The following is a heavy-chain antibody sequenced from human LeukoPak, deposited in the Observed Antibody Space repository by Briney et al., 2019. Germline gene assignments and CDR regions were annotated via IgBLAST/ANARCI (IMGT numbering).Heavy chain of an antibody. J-gene: IGHJ3*01. Sequence: ASVKVSCKASGYTFTGYYMHWVRQAPGQGLEWMGWMNPNSGNTGYAQKFQGRVTLTRDTSATTAYLEVSSLRPEDMAVYYCARERGIRDAFDFWGQGTMVTVSS. D-gene: IGHD1-14*01. CDR1: GYTFTGYY. CDR2: MNPNSGNT. V-gene: IGHV1-8*03. CDR3: ARERGIRDAFDF.